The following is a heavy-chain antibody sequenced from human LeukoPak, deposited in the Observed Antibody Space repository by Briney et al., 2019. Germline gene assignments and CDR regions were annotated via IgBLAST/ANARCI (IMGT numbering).Heavy chain of an antibody. V-gene: IGHV1-46*01. CDR3: ARRAGDHYYFDY. CDR2: INPSSGST. D-gene: IGHD7-27*01. J-gene: IGHJ4*02. Sequence: ASVKVSCKASGYIFTSYYLHWVRQAPGQGLEWMGIINPSSGSTSYAQKFQDRVKMTRDTSRSTVYMELSSLRSEDTAVYYCARRAGDHYYFDYWGQGTLVTVSS. CDR1: GYIFTSYY.